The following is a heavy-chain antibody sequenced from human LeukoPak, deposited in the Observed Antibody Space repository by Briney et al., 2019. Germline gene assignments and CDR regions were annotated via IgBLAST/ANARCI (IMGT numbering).Heavy chain of an antibody. J-gene: IGHJ4*02. V-gene: IGHV3-15*04. CDR2: IESETDGGTT. CDR1: GFTFRNAW. CDR3: ATRGSSPDY. D-gene: IGHD6-13*01. Sequence: PGRSLRLSCAASGFTFRNAWMTWVRQAPGKGLEWVGHIESETDGGTTDYATPVKDRFTISRDDSKNTLYLQMNSLKTEDTAVYYCATRGSSPDYWGQGTLVTVSS.